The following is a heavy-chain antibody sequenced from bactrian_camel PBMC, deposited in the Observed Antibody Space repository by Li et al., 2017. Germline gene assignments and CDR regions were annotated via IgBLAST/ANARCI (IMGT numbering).Heavy chain of an antibody. J-gene: IGHJ6*01. Sequence: VQLVESGGGSVQAVGSLRLSCVASKFTRTDDIACMAWFRQAPGKGPEGVAVIGVDGSIQYGDFVKGRSTISTDDANNTLDLQIDSLQPEDTAMYYCAVLSQFNHCRGVVVGIWQQYASWGQGTQVTVS. D-gene: IGHD6*01. CDR3: AVLSQFNHCRGVVVGIWQQYAS. V-gene: IGHV3S44*01. CDR1: KFTRTDDI. CDR2: IGVDGSI.